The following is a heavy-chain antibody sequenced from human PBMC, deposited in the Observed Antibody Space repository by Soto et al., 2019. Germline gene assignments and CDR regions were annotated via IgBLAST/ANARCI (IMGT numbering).Heavy chain of an antibody. CDR2: IYHDGPT. CDR3: ARGDYNDYQGYCDP. J-gene: IGHJ5*02. V-gene: IGHV4-38-2*01. D-gene: IGHD4-17*01. Sequence: SETLSLTCVVSVYSISSGYYWGWIRQRPGKGLEWIGTIYHDGPTYYNPSLKSRVTISVDTSKNQFSLKVNSLTAADTAVYFCARGDYNDYQGYCDPWGQGTLVTVS. CDR1: VYSISSGYY.